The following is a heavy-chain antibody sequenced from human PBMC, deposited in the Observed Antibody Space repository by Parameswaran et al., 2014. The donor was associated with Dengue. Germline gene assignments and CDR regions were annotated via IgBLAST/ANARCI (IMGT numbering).Heavy chain of an antibody. V-gene: IGHV4-30-4*01. J-gene: IGHJ4*02. D-gene: IGHD4-17*01. CDR2: IYYSGST. CDR3: ARVTTVTADFDY. Sequence: VRQAPGKGLEWIGYIYYSGSTYYNPSLKSRVTISVDTSKNQFSLKLSSVTAADTAVYYCARVTTVTADFDYWGQGTLVTVSS.